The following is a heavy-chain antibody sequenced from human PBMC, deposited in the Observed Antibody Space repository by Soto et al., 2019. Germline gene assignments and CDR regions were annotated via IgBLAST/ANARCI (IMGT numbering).Heavy chain of an antibody. CDR1: GFTFSSYG. Sequence: PGGSLRLSCAASGFTFSSYGMHWVRQAPGKGLEWVAVISYDGSNKYYADSVKGRFTISRDNSKNTLYLQMNSLRAEDTAVYYCAKDTIVLMVYENYGMDVWGQGTTVTVSS. CDR2: ISYDGSNK. CDR3: AKDTIVLMVYENYGMDV. D-gene: IGHD2-8*01. J-gene: IGHJ6*02. V-gene: IGHV3-30*18.